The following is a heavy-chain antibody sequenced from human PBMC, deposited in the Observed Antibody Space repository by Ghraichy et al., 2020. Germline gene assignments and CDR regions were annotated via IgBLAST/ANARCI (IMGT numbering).Heavy chain of an antibody. D-gene: IGHD4-17*01. J-gene: IGHJ3*02. CDR2: IYTSGST. CDR3: AREPDYGDSSAGAFDI. V-gene: IGHV4-61*02. CDR1: GGSISSGSYY. Sequence: SQTLSLTCTVSGGSISSGSYYWSWIRQPAGKGLEWIGRIYTSGSTNYNPSLKSRVTISVDTSKNQFSLKLSSVTAADTAVYYCAREPDYGDSSAGAFDIWGQGTMVTVSS.